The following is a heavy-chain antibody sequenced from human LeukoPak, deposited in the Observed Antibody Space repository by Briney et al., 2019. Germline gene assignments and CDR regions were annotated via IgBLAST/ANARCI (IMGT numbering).Heavy chain of an antibody. CDR1: GFTFSNAW. J-gene: IGHJ4*02. CDR3: TTSANFRGQLWTHY. V-gene: IGHV3-15*01. D-gene: IGHD5-18*01. Sequence: GGSLRLSCAASGFTFSNAWMSWVRQAPGKGLEWVGRIKSKTDGGTTDYAAPVKGRFTISRDGSKNTLYLQMYGLKTEDTAVYYCTTSANFRGQLWTHYWGQRTLVTVSS. CDR2: IKSKTDGGTT.